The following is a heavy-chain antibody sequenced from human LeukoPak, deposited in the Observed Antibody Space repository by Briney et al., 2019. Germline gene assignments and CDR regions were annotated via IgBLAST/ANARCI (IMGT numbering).Heavy chain of an antibody. D-gene: IGHD3-10*01. CDR1: GYTFTSYD. CDR3: ARGAGSGRPYGMDV. J-gene: IGHJ6*02. CDR2: MNPNSGNT. Sequence: GASVKVSCKASGYTFTSYDINWVRQATGQGPEWMGWMNPNSGNTGYAQKFQGRVTMTRNTSISTAYMELSSLRSEDTAMYYCARGAGSGRPYGMDVWGQGTTVTVSS. V-gene: IGHV1-8*01.